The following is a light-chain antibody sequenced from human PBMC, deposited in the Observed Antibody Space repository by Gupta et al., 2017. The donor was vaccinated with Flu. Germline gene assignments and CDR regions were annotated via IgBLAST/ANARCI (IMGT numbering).Light chain of an antibody. J-gene: IGLJ3*02. CDR3: RSYACSSTWV. CDR1: SSDVGSYNL. V-gene: IGLV2-23*01. CDR2: EGN. Sequence: QSALTQPASVSGSPGQSITISCTGTSSDVGSYNLVSWYQQHPGKAPKLMIYEGNKRPSGVSNRFSGSKSGNTASLTISGLQAEDEADYYCRSYACSSTWVFGGGTKLTVL.